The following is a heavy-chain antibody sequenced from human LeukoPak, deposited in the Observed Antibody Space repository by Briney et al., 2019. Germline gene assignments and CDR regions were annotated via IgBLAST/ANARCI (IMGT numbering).Heavy chain of an antibody. V-gene: IGHV4-39*01. CDR1: GGSISSSSYY. Sequence: SETLSLTCAVSGGSISSSSYYWGWIRQPPGKGLEWIGSIYYSGSTYYNPSLKSRVTISVDTSKNQFSLKLSSVTAADTAVYYCASLTAMVTSEALDIWGQGTMVTVSS. J-gene: IGHJ3*02. D-gene: IGHD5-18*01. CDR2: IYYSGST. CDR3: ASLTAMVTSEALDI.